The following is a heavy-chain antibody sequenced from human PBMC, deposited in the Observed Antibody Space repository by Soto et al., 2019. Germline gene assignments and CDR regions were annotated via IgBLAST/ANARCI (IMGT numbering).Heavy chain of an antibody. CDR2: LSGSGDFT. D-gene: IGHD2-15*01. CDR1: TFIFSSYA. CDR3: AKVVTWAHFYYYMDV. V-gene: IGHV3-23*01. Sequence: GGSLRLSCEASTFIFSSYAMTWVRQAPGKGLEWVSALSGSGDFTFYADSMKGRFTISRDNSKNTLYLQMNSLRAEDTAVYYCAKVVTWAHFYYYMDVWGKGTTVTVSS. J-gene: IGHJ6*03.